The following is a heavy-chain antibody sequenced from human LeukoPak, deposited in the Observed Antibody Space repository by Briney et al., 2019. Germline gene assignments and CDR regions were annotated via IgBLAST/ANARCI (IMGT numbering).Heavy chain of an antibody. CDR2: MNPNSGKT. J-gene: IGHJ6*03. D-gene: IGHD5-24*01. V-gene: IGHV1-8*01. Sequence: ASVKVSCKASGYTFTSYDINWVRQATGQGLEWMGWMNPNSGKTGYAQKFQGRVTMTRNTSISTAYMELSSLRSEDTAVYYCARTHLSIRDGYSKNLYYYYYYYMDVWGKGTTVTISS. CDR1: GYTFTSYD. CDR3: ARTHLSIRDGYSKNLYYYYYYYMDV.